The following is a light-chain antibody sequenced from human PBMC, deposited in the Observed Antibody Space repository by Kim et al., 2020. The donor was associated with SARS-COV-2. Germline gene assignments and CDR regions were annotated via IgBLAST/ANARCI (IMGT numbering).Light chain of an antibody. CDR2: SAS. CDR1: QDIGNH. J-gene: IGKJ4*01. Sequence: SASVGDRVSITCRASQDIGNHLAWYQQKSGRPPKLLIHSASALHSGVPSRFSGSGSGTDFTLTIRSLQPEDVAIYFCQRYSSTQFTFGGGTKLEI. CDR3: QRYSSTQFT. V-gene: IGKV1-27*01.